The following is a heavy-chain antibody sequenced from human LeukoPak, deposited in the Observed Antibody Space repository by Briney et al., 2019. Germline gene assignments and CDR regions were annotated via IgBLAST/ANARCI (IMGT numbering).Heavy chain of an antibody. V-gene: IGHV4-59*04. J-gene: IGHJ5*02. CDR1: GGSISGYY. Sequence: SETLSLTCTVSGGSISGYYWSWIRQPPGKGLEYIAYIYYSGTTDYNPSLKSRVTISVDTSKNQFSLRLSSVTAADTAVYYCAHSLGSSDWMGNWFDRWGQGMLVTVSS. D-gene: IGHD6-13*01. CDR2: IYYSGTT. CDR3: AHSLGSSDWMGNWFDR.